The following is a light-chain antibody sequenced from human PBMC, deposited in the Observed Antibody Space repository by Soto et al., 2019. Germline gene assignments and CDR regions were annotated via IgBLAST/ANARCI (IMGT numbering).Light chain of an antibody. Sequence: DIQMTQSPSSLSASVGDRVTITCRASQGIRNDLGWYQQKQGTAPKRLIYAASSLQCWVPSRFIGSGSATEFSLTIFSRQPDDGSTYYCLQHNSYPQLTFGGGTKVEIK. CDR2: AAS. CDR3: LQHNSYPQLT. CDR1: QGIRND. J-gene: IGKJ4*01. V-gene: IGKV1-17*01.